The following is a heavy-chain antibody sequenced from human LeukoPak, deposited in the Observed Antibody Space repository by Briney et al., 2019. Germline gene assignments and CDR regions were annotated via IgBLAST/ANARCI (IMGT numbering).Heavy chain of an antibody. CDR2: MNPNSGNT. CDR1: GYTFTSYD. Sequence: ASVKVSCKASGYTFTSYDINWVRQATGQGLEWMGWMNPNSGNTGYAQKFQGRVTMTGDTSTSTVYMELSSLRSDDTAVYFCARAAGNSAAYYFDYWGQGTLVTVSS. V-gene: IGHV1-8*01. CDR3: ARAAGNSAAYYFDY. D-gene: IGHD4-4*01. J-gene: IGHJ4*02.